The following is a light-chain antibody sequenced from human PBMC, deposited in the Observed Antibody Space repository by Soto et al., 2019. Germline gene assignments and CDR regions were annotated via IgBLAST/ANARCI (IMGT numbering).Light chain of an antibody. CDR2: GNS. CDR1: SSNIGAGYD. CDR3: QSYDSSLSVWV. V-gene: IGLV1-40*01. Sequence: QSVLTQPPSVSGAPGQRVTISCTGSSSNIGAGYDVHWYQQLPGTAPKLLISGNSNRPSGVPDRFSGSKSGTSASLAITGLQAEDEADYYCQSYDSSLSVWVFGGGTKVTVL. J-gene: IGLJ3*02.